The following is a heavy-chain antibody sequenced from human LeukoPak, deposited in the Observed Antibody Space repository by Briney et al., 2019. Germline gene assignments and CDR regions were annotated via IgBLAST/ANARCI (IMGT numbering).Heavy chain of an antibody. Sequence: SETLSLTCAVSGYSISSGYYWGWIRQPPGKGLEWIGSMYHNRGTYYNPSLKGRVTISMDTSKNQFSLRLSSVTAADTAVYYCASYYASGVSAYDYFSMDVWGKGTTVTVSS. CDR1: GYSISSGYY. V-gene: IGHV4-38-2*01. J-gene: IGHJ6*04. CDR2: MYHNRGT. CDR3: ASYYASGVSAYDYFSMDV. D-gene: IGHD3-10*01.